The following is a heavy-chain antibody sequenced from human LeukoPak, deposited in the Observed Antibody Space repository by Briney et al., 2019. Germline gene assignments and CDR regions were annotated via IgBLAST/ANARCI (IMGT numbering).Heavy chain of an antibody. V-gene: IGHV1-69*05. Sequence: GSSVKVSCKASGGTFSSYAISWVRQAPGQGLEWMGGIIPIFGTANYAQKFQGRITITTDESTSTAYMELSSLRSEDTAVYYCAYGDYVGGFDYWGQGTLVTVSS. J-gene: IGHJ4*02. D-gene: IGHD4-17*01. CDR2: IIPIFGTA. CDR3: AYGDYVGGFDY. CDR1: GGTFSSYA.